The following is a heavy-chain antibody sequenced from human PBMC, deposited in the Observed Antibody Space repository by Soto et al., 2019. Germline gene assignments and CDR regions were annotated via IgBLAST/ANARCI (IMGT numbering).Heavy chain of an antibody. J-gene: IGHJ3*02. D-gene: IGHD1-1*01. CDR2: INPSGGST. V-gene: IGHV1-46*03. CDR3: AGGPVQLERLDPLDI. CDR1: GYTFTSYY. Sequence: ASVKVSCKASGYTFTSYYMHWVRQAPGQGLEWMGIINPSGGSTSYAQKFQGRVTMTRDTSTSTVYMELSSLRSEDTAVYYCAGGPVQLERLDPLDIWGQGTMVTVSS.